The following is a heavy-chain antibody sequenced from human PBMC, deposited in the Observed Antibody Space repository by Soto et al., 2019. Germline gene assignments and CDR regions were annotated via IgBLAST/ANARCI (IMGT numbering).Heavy chain of an antibody. D-gene: IGHD6-13*01. CDR1: GFTFSNYA. Sequence: GSLRLSFAASGFTFSNYAMTWVRQAPGKGLEWVSGISGSGSSIYYADSVKGRFTISRDNSKNTLYLQMNSLRAEDTAVYYCAKGGDSSSWKNWFDPWGQGTLVTVSS. CDR2: ISGSGSSI. CDR3: AKGGDSSSWKNWFDP. V-gene: IGHV3-23*01. J-gene: IGHJ5*02.